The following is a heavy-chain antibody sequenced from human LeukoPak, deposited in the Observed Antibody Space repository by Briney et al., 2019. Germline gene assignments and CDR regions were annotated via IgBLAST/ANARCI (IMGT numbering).Heavy chain of an antibody. V-gene: IGHV4-39*01. CDR1: GGSISSSSYY. CDR3: ARHMRELLRPFDY. CDR2: IYYSGST. D-gene: IGHD1-26*01. J-gene: IGHJ4*02. Sequence: SETLPLTCTVSGGSISSSSYYWGWIRQPPGKGLEWIGSIYYSGSTYYNPSLKSRVTISVDTSKNQFSLKLSSVTAADTAVYYCARHMRELLRPFDYWGQGTLVTVSS.